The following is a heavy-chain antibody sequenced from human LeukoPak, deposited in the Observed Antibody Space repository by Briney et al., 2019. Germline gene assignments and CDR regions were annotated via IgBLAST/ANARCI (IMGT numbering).Heavy chain of an antibody. CDR1: GFTFSSYG. CDR3: AKSIRLCSSISCFAGYYNYGLHV. D-gene: IGHD2-2*01. J-gene: IGHJ6*02. Sequence: GRSLRLSCAASGFTFSSYGMHWVRQAPGKGLEWVAVISHDGSSKYFADSVKGRFTISRDNPKNMLDLQMHSLRAEDTAVYYCAKSIRLCSSISCFAGYYNYGLHVWGQGTTVIVSS. V-gene: IGHV3-30*18. CDR2: ISHDGSSK.